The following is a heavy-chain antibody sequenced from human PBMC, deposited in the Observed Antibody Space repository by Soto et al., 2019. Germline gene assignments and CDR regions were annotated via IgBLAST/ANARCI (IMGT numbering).Heavy chain of an antibody. D-gene: IGHD3-3*01. CDR2: ISSSGSTI. CDR3: ARNPGEIFTADYYGMDV. J-gene: IGHJ6*02. V-gene: IGHV3-48*03. CDR1: GFTFSSYE. Sequence: PGGSLRLSCAASGFTFSSYEMNWVRQAPGKXLEWVSYISSSGSTIYYADSVKGRFTISRDNAKNSLYLQMNSLRAEDTAVYYCARNPGEIFTADYYGMDVWGQGTTVTVSS.